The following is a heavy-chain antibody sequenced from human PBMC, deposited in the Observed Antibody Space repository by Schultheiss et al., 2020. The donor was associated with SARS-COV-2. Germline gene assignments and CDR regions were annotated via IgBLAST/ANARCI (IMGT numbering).Heavy chain of an antibody. CDR1: GGSFSGYY. Sequence: SQTLSLTCAVYGGSFSGYYWSWIRQPAGKGLEWIGYIYYSGSTNYNPSLKSRVTISVDTSKNQFSLKLSSVTAADTAVYYCARHPDTAMVTDYWGQGTLVTVSS. J-gene: IGHJ4*02. CDR2: IYYSGST. CDR3: ARHPDTAMVTDY. D-gene: IGHD5-18*01. V-gene: IGHV4-59*08.